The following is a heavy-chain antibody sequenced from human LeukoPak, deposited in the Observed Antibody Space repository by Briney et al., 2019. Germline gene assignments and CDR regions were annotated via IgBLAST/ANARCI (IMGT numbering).Heavy chain of an antibody. CDR3: AHLDYYDSSGYYSNLHNWFDP. J-gene: IGHJ5*02. Sequence: SGPTLVNPTQTLTLTCTFSGFSLSTSGVGVGWIRQPPGKALEWLALIYWNDDKRYSPSLNSRLTITKDTSKNQVVLTMTNMDPVDTATYYCAHLDYYDSSGYYSNLHNWFDPWGQGTLVTVSS. CDR1: GFSLSTSGVG. CDR2: IYWNDDK. V-gene: IGHV2-5*01. D-gene: IGHD3-22*01.